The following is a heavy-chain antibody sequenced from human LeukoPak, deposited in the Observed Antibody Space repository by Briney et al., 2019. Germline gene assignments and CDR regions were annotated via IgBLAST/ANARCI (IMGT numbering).Heavy chain of an antibody. D-gene: IGHD1-1*01. Sequence: SGGSLRLSCAASGFTFSSYWMSWVRQAPGKGLEWVANIKQDGSEKYYADSLKGRFTISRDNAKNSLFLQMNSLRAEDTAMYYCARDLYMAGTPFDYWGQGTLVTVSS. V-gene: IGHV3-7*01. J-gene: IGHJ4*02. CDR1: GFTFSSYW. CDR3: ARDLYMAGTPFDY. CDR2: IKQDGSEK.